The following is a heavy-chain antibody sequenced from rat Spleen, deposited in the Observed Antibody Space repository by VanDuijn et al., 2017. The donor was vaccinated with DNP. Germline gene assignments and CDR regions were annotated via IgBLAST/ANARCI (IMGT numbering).Heavy chain of an antibody. CDR2: IWGDGST. V-gene: IGHV2-77*01. CDR3: ARSRYNYVGWFAY. CDR1: GFSLTSYG. Sequence: QVQMKETGPGLVQTTQTLSVTCTVSGFSLTSYGIHWVRQAPGKGLEWRGIIWGDGSTNYNSALKSRLSISRDTSKSQVFLTMNSLQADDTAVYFCARSRYNYVGWFAYWGQGTLVTVSS. J-gene: IGHJ3*01. D-gene: IGHD1-5*01.